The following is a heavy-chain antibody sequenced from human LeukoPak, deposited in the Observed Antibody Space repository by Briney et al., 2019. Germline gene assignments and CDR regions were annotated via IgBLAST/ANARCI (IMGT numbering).Heavy chain of an antibody. V-gene: IGHV1-2*02. Sequence: ASVKVSCKASGYTFTGYYMHWVRQAPGQGLEWMGWINPNSGGTNYAQKFQGRVTMTRDTSISTAYMELRSLRSDDTAVYYCARDYLTYYYGSGSYSWGQGTLVTVSS. J-gene: IGHJ5*02. CDR1: GYTFTGYY. CDR2: INPNSGGT. D-gene: IGHD3-10*01. CDR3: ARDYLTYYYGSGSYS.